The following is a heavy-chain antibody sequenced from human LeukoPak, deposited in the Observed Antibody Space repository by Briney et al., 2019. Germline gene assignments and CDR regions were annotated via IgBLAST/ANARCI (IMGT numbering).Heavy chain of an antibody. Sequence: GGSLRLSCAASGFTVSRNYMGWVRQAPGKGLEWVSVIYTGGSTYYADSVKGRFTISRDNSKNTLYLQMNSLRAEDTAVYYCARERYGDFGFDYWGQGTLVTVSS. CDR1: GFTVSRNY. V-gene: IGHV3-53*05. CDR3: ARERYGDFGFDY. CDR2: IYTGGST. D-gene: IGHD4-17*01. J-gene: IGHJ4*02.